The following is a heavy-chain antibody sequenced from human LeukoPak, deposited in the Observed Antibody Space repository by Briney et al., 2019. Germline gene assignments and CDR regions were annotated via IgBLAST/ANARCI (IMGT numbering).Heavy chain of an antibody. J-gene: IGHJ4*02. D-gene: IGHD5-18*01. CDR2: VISHSGGT. Sequence: GASVKVSCKASGYTFSGYNMHWVRQAPGQGLEWMGRVISHSGGTNYALRFQGRVTMTRDTSTSTAYMELSRLKSDDTAVYYCARGYNYGHDYWGQGTLVTVSS. V-gene: IGHV1-2*06. CDR3: ARGYNYGHDY. CDR1: GYTFSGYN.